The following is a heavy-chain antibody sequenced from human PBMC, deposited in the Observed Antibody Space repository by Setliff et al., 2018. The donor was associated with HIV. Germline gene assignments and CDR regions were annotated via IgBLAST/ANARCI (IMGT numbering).Heavy chain of an antibody. V-gene: IGHV3-21*01. CDR1: GFTFSSYS. J-gene: IGHJ4*02. Sequence: PRGSLRLSCAASGFTFSSYSMNWVRQAPGKGLEWVSSISSSSSYIYYADSVKGRFTISRDNAKNSLYLQMNSLRAEDTAVYYCAVHYYDSSGYDYWGQGTLVTVSS. D-gene: IGHD3-22*01. CDR2: ISSSSSYI. CDR3: AVHYYDSSGYDY.